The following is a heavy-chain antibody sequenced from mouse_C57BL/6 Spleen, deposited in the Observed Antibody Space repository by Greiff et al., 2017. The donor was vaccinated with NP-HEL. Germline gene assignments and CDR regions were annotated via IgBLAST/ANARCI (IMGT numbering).Heavy chain of an antibody. Sequence: QVHVKQSGPGLVQPSQSLSITCTVSGFSLTSYGVHWVRQSPGKGLEWLGVIWSGGSTDYNAAFISRLSISKDNSKSQVFFKMNSLQADDTAIYYCARNPSNWDWYFDVWGTGTTVTVSS. V-gene: IGHV2-2*01. CDR3: ARNPSNWDWYFDV. D-gene: IGHD4-1*01. CDR2: IWSGGST. J-gene: IGHJ1*03. CDR1: GFSLTSYG.